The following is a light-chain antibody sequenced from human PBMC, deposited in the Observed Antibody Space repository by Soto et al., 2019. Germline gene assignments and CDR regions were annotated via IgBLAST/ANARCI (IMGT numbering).Light chain of an antibody. CDR3: QQYGSSPIP. Sequence: IVLRQSLGTLYLSPGERATLSCRSSQSVSSSYLAWYQQKPGQAPRLLIYGASSRATGIPDRFSGSGSGTDFTLTISRLEPEDFAVYYCQQYGSSPIPFGQVTRLAI. V-gene: IGKV3-20*01. CDR2: GAS. J-gene: IGKJ5*01. CDR1: QSVSSSY.